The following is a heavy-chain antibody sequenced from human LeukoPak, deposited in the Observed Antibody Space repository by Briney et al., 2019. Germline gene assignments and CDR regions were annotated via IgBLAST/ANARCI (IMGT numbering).Heavy chain of an antibody. J-gene: IGHJ4*02. CDR3: ARGGRYDSSGYLHYFDY. V-gene: IGHV3-30*03. D-gene: IGHD3-22*01. Sequence: PGGSLTLSCAASGFSFSSNGMHWARHPPGKGLEWVGVISYDGSNKYYADSVKGRFTMSRDNFNNKLYLQMNSVRAEDSAGYYCARGGRYDSSGYLHYFDYWGQGTLVTVSS. CDR1: GFSFSSNG. CDR2: ISYDGSNK.